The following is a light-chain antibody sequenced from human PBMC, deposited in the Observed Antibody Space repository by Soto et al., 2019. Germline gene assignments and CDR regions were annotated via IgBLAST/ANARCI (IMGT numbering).Light chain of an antibody. CDR1: QSVSSRY. CDR2: GTY. Sequence: ETVLTQSPGTLSLSPGERAILSCRASQSVSSRYLAWYQQKPGQAPRLIMYGTYTRATGIPDRFSGSGSGTDFTLTISRLEPEDFAVYYCQQYGSSRTFGQGTKVDIK. CDR3: QQYGSSRT. V-gene: IGKV3-20*01. J-gene: IGKJ1*01.